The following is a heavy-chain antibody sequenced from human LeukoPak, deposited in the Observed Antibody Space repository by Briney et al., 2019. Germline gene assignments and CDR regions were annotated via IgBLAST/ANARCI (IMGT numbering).Heavy chain of an antibody. CDR3: ARQTGSGLFTLP. CDR2: IYYSGST. Sequence: PSETLSLTCTVSGGSISSYYWNWIRQPPGKGLEWIGYIYYSGSTNYNPSLKSRVTISIDTSKNQISLRLTSVTATDTAMYYCARQTGSGLFTLPGGQGTLVTVSS. CDR1: GGSISSYY. D-gene: IGHD3/OR15-3a*01. J-gene: IGHJ4*02. V-gene: IGHV4-59*08.